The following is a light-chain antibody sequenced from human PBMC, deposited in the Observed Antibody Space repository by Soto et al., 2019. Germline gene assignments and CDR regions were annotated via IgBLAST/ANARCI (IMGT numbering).Light chain of an antibody. CDR1: QSVSSY. V-gene: IGKV3-11*01. CDR3: QQRSNWPPT. CDR2: DAS. Sequence: EIVLTHSPGTLSLSPWERATLSCRASQSVSSYLAWYQQKPGQAPRLLIYDASNRATGIPARFSGSGSGTDFTPTISSLEPEDFAVYYCQQRSNWPPTFGQGTRLEIK. J-gene: IGKJ5*01.